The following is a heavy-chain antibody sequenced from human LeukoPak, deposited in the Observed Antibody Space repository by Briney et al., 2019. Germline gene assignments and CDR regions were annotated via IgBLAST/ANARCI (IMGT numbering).Heavy chain of an antibody. Sequence: PGGSLRLSCAASGFTFSSYAMSWVRQAPGKGLEWDSAISGSGGSTYYADSVKGRFTISRGNSKNTLYLQMNSLRAEDTAVYYCAKDEDAYCGGDCYSGYWGQGTLVTVSS. CDR3: AKDEDAYCGGDCYSGY. CDR1: GFTFSSYA. D-gene: IGHD2-21*02. J-gene: IGHJ4*02. V-gene: IGHV3-23*01. CDR2: ISGSGGST.